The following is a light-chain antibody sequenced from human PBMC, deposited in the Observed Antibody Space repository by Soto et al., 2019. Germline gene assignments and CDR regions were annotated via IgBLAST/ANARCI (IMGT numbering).Light chain of an antibody. J-gene: IGKJ1*01. CDR1: QSVKSK. CDR3: QQYNNWTRT. V-gene: IGKV3D-15*01. Sequence: EIVLMQSPATLSVSRGEGATLSSSVSQSVKSKLAWFPQNPGQAPRPLIHGATTRATGIPARFSGSGSGTECTRTISSLQSEDFEVDYCQQYNNWTRTFGQGTQVDNK. CDR2: GAT.